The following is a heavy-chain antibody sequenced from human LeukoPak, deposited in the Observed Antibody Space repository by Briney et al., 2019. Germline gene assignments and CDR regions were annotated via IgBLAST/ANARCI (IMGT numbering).Heavy chain of an antibody. CDR2: ISWNSGSI. D-gene: IGHD2-2*01. V-gene: IGHV3-9*01. CDR3: ARSTSYCSSTSCYSGWFDP. CDR1: GFTFDDYA. Sequence: LSGRSLRLSRAASGFTFDDYAMHWVRQAPGKGLEWVSGISWNSGSIGYADSVKGRFTISRDNAKNSLYLQMNSLRAEDTAVYYCARSTSYCSSTSCYSGWFDPWGQGTLVTVSS. J-gene: IGHJ5*02.